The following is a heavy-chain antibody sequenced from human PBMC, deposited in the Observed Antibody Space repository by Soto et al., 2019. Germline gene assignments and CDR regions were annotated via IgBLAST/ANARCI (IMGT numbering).Heavy chain of an antibody. V-gene: IGHV3-33*01. CDR3: ARDTVAGTSGFDY. CDR1: VFTFSSHG. J-gene: IGHJ4*02. CDR2: IWYDGSNK. Sequence: GGSLRLSCAASVFTFSSHGMHWVRQAPGKGLEWVAVIWYDGSNKYYADSVKGRFTISRDNSKNTLYLQMNSLRAEDTAVYYCARDTVAGTSGFDYWGQGTLVTVSS. D-gene: IGHD6-19*01.